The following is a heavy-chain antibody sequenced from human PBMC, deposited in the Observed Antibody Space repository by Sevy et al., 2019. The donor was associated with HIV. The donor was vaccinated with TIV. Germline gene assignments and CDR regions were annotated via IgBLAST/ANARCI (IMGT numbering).Heavy chain of an antibody. CDR1: GFTFSSYG. CDR3: ARAPGYCTSTNCYDWFDP. Sequence: GGSLRLSCAASGFTFSSYGMHWVRQAPGKGLEWVAVIWNDGSNQYYANSVEGRFTVSRDNSTNTLYLQMKSLRAEDTAVYYCARAPGYCTSTNCYDWFDPWGHGTLVTVSS. CDR2: IWNDGSNQ. D-gene: IGHD2-2*01. V-gene: IGHV3-33*01. J-gene: IGHJ5*02.